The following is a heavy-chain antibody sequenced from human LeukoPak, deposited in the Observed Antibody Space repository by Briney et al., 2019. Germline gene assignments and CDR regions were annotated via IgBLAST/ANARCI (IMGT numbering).Heavy chain of an antibody. V-gene: IGHV3-64*04. D-gene: IGHD1-26*01. CDR2: ISSNGGST. J-gene: IGHJ1*01. CDR3: ARDSFVGETTHYFQH. Sequence: GGSLRLSCSASGFTFSSYAMHWVRQAPGKGLEYVSAISSNGGSTYYAGSVKGRFTISRDNSKNTLYLQMNSLRGEETAVYYCARDSFVGETTHYFQHWGQGTLVTVSS. CDR1: GFTFSSYA.